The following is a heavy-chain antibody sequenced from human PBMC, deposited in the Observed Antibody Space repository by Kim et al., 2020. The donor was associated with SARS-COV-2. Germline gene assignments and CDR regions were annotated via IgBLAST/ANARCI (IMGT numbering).Heavy chain of an antibody. CDR3: ARDREPTVTGNWFDP. Sequence: SETLSLTCTVSGGSISSYYWSWIRQPAGKGLEWIGRIYTSGSTNYNPSLKSRVTMSVDTSKNQFSLKLSSVTAADTAVYYCARDREPTVTGNWFDPWGQGTLVTVSS. J-gene: IGHJ5*02. V-gene: IGHV4-4*07. CDR2: IYTSGST. D-gene: IGHD4-17*01. CDR1: GGSISSYY.